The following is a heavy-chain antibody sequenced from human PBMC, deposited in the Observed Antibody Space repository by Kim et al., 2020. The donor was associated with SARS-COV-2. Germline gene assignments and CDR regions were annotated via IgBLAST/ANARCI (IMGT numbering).Heavy chain of an antibody. V-gene: IGHV3-23*01. Sequence: STYSADAEKGRYNISRDNSKNTLYLQMNSLRAEDTAVYYCAKEVSYSSFDYWGQGTRVTVSS. D-gene: IGHD6-19*01. J-gene: IGHJ4*02. CDR3: AKEVSYSSFDY. CDR2: ST.